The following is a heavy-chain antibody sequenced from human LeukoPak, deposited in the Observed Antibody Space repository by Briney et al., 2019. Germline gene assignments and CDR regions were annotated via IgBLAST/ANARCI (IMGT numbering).Heavy chain of an antibody. Sequence: ASVKVSCKASGYTFTGYYMHWVRQAPGQGLEWMGWINPNSGGTNYAQKFQGRVTMTRDTSISTAYMELSSLRSEDTAVYYCARSITIFGVAPDYWGQGTLVTVSS. V-gene: IGHV1-2*02. J-gene: IGHJ4*02. CDR3: ARSITIFGVAPDY. CDR2: INPNSGGT. CDR1: GYTFTGYY. D-gene: IGHD3-3*01.